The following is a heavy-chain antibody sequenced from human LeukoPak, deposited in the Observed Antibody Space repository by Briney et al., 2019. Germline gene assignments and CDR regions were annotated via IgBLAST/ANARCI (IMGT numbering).Heavy chain of an antibody. Sequence: SETLSLTCTVSGGSISSSSYYWGWIRQPPGKGLEWIGSIYHSGNTYYNPSLKSRVTISVDTSKNQFSLKLNSVTAADTAVYYCARDDYSNYVDYWGQGTLVTVSS. CDR1: GGSISSSSYY. J-gene: IGHJ4*02. CDR3: ARDDYSNYVDY. V-gene: IGHV4-39*07. D-gene: IGHD4-11*01. CDR2: IYHSGNT.